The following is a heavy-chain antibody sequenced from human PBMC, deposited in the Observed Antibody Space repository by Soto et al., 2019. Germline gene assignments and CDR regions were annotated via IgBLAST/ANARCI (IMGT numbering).Heavy chain of an antibody. V-gene: IGHV3-9*01. D-gene: IGHD1-26*01. CDR2: INWNSGSI. CDR3: VKDESINWYSGHFRH. CDR1: GFTFDDYA. J-gene: IGHJ1*01. Sequence: SLRLSCAASGFTFDDYAMHWVRQVPGKGLEWVSGINWNSGSIGYADSVKGRFAISRDSAKNSLHLQMNSLRAEDTAFYYCVKDESINWYSGHFRHWGQGTLVTASS.